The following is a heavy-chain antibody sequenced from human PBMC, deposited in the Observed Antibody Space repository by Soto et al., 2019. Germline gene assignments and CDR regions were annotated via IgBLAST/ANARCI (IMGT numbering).Heavy chain of an antibody. Sequence: QVQLVQSGAEVKKPGASVKVSCKASGYTFTHYGITWVRQAPGQGLEWMGWINSFSGDTNYPQTLQGTPTMTTDTSTNKVEMELRNLRSDDTAVYYCARDLHSGGKYWYFDIWGRGTLVTVSS. CDR3: ARDLHSGGKYWYFDI. J-gene: IGHJ2*01. D-gene: IGHD2-15*01. CDR2: INSFSGDT. V-gene: IGHV1-18*01. CDR1: GYTFTHYG.